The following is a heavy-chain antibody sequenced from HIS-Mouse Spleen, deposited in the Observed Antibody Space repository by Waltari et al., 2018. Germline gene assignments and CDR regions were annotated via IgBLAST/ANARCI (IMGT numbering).Heavy chain of an antibody. Sequence: QLQLQESGPGLVKPSETLSLTCTVPGGSIRSSSYYWGWLRPPPGKGLEWIGSIYYSGSTYYNPSLKSRVTISVDTSKNQFSLKLSSVTAADTAVYYCAREIPYSSSWYDWYFDLWGRGTLVTVSS. CDR3: AREIPYSSSWYDWYFDL. V-gene: IGHV4-39*07. CDR1: GGSIRSSSYY. J-gene: IGHJ2*01. D-gene: IGHD6-13*01. CDR2: IYYSGST.